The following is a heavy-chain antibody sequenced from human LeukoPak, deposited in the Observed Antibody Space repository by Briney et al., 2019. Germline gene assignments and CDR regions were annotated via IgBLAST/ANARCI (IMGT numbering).Heavy chain of an antibody. CDR1: GGSISSYY. Sequence: SETLSLTCTVSGGSISSYYWSWIRQPPGKGLEWIGYIYYSGSTNYNPSLKSRVTISVDTSKNQFSLKLSSVTAADTAVYYYARQTRQQLALDYWGQGTLVTVSS. CDR2: IYYSGST. D-gene: IGHD6-13*01. CDR3: ARQTRQQLALDY. J-gene: IGHJ4*02. V-gene: IGHV4-59*08.